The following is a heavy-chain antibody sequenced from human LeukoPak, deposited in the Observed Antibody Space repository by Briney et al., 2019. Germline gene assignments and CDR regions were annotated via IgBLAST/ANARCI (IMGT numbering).Heavy chain of an antibody. J-gene: IGHJ6*02. Sequence: ASVKVSCKASGYTFTGYYMHWVRQAPGQGLEWMGWINPNSGGTNYAQKFQGRVTMTRDTSISTAYMELSRLRSDDTAVYYCARDEQLVGFYYGMDVWGQGTTVTVSS. V-gene: IGHV1-2*02. CDR1: GYTFTGYY. D-gene: IGHD6-6*01. CDR3: ARDEQLVGFYYGMDV. CDR2: INPNSGGT.